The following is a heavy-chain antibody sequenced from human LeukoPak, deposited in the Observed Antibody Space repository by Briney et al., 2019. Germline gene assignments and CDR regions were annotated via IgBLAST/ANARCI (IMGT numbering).Heavy chain of an antibody. D-gene: IGHD3-10*01. CDR3: ARKGNAFDI. V-gene: IGHV3-7*01. CDR1: GFTLSSHW. J-gene: IGHJ3*02. Sequence: GGSLRLSCAASGFTLSSHWMTWVRQAPGKGLEWVANIKLDVSETFYVDSVRGRFTISRDNTRNSLYLQMNSLRAEDTAVYYCARKGNAFDIWGQGTMVTVSS. CDR2: IKLDVSET.